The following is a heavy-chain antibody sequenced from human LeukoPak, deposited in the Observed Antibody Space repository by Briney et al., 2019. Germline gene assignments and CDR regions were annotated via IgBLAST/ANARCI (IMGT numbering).Heavy chain of an antibody. J-gene: IGHJ5*02. CDR1: GYTFTGYY. CDR3: ARDGRLYSSGQVVWFDP. V-gene: IGHV1-2*04. Sequence: ASVKVSCKASGYTFTGYYMHWVRQAPGQGLEWMGWINPNSGGTNYAQKFQGWVTMTRDTSISTAYMELSRLRSDDTAVYFCARDGRLYSSGQVVWFDPWGQGTLVTVSS. D-gene: IGHD6-19*01. CDR2: INPNSGGT.